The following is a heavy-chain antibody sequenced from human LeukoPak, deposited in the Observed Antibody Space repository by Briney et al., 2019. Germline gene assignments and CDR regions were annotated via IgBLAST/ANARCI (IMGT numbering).Heavy chain of an antibody. D-gene: IGHD1-26*01. J-gene: IGHJ4*02. CDR2: ISGSGGGT. Sequence: GGSLRLSCAASGFTFSSYAMIWVRQAPEKGLEGVSTISGSGGGTYYADSVKGRFTISRDDSKNTLYLQMNSLRAEDTAVYYCVKDLGRYRNNCFDYWGQGTLVTVSS. CDR1: GFTFSSYA. CDR3: VKDLGRYRNNCFDY. V-gene: IGHV3-23*01.